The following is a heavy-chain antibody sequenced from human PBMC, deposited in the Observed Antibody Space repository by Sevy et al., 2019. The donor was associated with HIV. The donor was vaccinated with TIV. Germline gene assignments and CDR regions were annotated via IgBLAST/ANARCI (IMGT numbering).Heavy chain of an antibody. CDR3: AGENAWGRGYS. CDR2: IYYNGHI. J-gene: IGHJ4*02. V-gene: IGHV4-59*08. D-gene: IGHD1-26*01. Sequence: SETLSLTCTVSDGSITSLYWNWIRQPPGKGLEWIANIYYNGHINYNPSLKSRVTLSLDTSKNQFSPRLSSVTAADTAMYYCAGENAWGRGYSWGQGTLVTVSS. CDR1: DGSITSLY.